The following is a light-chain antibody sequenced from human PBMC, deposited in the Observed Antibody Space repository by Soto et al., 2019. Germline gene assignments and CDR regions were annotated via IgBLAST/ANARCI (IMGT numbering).Light chain of an antibody. CDR3: SSYSSGSTPCVV. Sequence: QSALTQPASVSGSPGQSITISCTGGSSDVGAYNYVSWYQQHPGKAPKLMIYDVSSRPSGVSIRFSGSKSGNTASLTISGLQAEDEADYYCSSYSSGSTPCVVFGGGTKVTVL. CDR1: SSDVGAYNY. V-gene: IGLV2-14*03. J-gene: IGLJ2*01. CDR2: DVS.